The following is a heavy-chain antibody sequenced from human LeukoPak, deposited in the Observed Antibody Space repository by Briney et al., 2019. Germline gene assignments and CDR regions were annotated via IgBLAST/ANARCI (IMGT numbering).Heavy chain of an antibody. CDR3: ARGSYDILTGYNY. J-gene: IGHJ4*02. V-gene: IGHV3-53*01. D-gene: IGHD3-9*01. CDR1: GFTVSSNC. Sequence: GGSLRLSCAASGFTVSSNCMSWVRQAPGKGLEWVSVIYSGGSTYYADSVKGRFTISRDNSKNTLYLQMNSLRAEDTAVYYCARGSYDILTGYNYWGQGTMVTVSS. CDR2: IYSGGST.